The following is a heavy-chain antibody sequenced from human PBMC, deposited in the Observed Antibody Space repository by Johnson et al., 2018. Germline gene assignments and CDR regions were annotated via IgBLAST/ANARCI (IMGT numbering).Heavy chain of an antibody. CDR3: AKDGLVVPAPLGYNQNYDMGV. CDR1: GFTVSSGD. J-gene: IGHJ6*03. V-gene: IGHV3-66*03. CDR2: IQSGDKT. Sequence: EVQLVESGGGLIQPGGSLRLSCAAFGFTVSSGDMHWVRQAPGKGLEWVSMIQSGDKTYYADSVRGRFTTSRDTSRNTLYLQMISLRAEDTAVYYCAKDGLVVPAPLGYNQNYDMGVWGKGTTVTVSS. D-gene: IGHD2-2*01.